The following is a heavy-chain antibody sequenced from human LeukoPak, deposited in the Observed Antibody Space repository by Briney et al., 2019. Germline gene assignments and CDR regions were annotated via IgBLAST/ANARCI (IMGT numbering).Heavy chain of an antibody. D-gene: IGHD2-2*01. CDR1: GVSVSDGRYY. Sequence: SQTLSLTCSVSGVSVSDGRYYWTWIRQHPGKGLEWIGYKYYSGSAKYNPSLKSRLTISIDTSKNQFSLQLSSVTAADTATYYCATPYCSSLSCLDVFNMWGQGTRVTVSS. V-gene: IGHV4-31*03. CDR2: KYYSGSA. CDR3: ATPYCSSLSCLDVFNM. J-gene: IGHJ3*02.